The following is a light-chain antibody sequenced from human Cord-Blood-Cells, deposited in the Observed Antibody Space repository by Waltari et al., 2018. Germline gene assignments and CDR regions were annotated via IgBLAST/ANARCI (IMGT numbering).Light chain of an antibody. V-gene: IGLV1-44*01. CDR1: SSNTGSNT. CDR3: AAWDDSLNGVV. Sequence: QSVLTQPPSASGTPGQRVTLSCSGSSSNTGSNTVNWYQQLPGTAPKLLIYSNSQRPSGVPDRFSGSKSGTSASLAISGLQSEDEADYYCAAWDDSLNGVVFGGGTKLTVL. J-gene: IGLJ2*01. CDR2: SNS.